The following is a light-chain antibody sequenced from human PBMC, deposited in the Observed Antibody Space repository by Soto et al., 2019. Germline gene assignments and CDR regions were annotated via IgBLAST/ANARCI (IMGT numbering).Light chain of an antibody. CDR2: DAS. V-gene: IGKV1-5*01. CDR3: RQYNSYPCT. CDR1: QSISSW. Sequence: IKMNQSPSTLSATVGDRVTITCRASQSISSWLAWYQQKPGKAPKLLIYDASSLESGVPSRFSGSGSGTEFALTISSLQPDDFATYYCRQYNSYPCTFGQGTKVDIK. J-gene: IGKJ1*01.